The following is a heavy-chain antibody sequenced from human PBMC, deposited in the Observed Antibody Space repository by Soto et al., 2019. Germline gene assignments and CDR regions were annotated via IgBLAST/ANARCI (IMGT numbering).Heavy chain of an antibody. J-gene: IGHJ5*02. CDR2: ISPSGST. D-gene: IGHD3-22*01. CDR3: AREPYYFDTSGYYSWFDP. Sequence: SETLSLTCTVFGGSISAYYWSWIRQPAGKGLEWIGRISPSGSTNYNPSLKSRVTMSVDTSKNQFSLKLRSVTAADTAVYSCAREPYYFDTSGYYSWFDPWGQGPRVTVS. V-gene: IGHV4-4*07. CDR1: GGSISAYY.